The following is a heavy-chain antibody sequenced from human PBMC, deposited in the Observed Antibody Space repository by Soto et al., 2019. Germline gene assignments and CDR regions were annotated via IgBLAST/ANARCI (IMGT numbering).Heavy chain of an antibody. CDR2: FNGGNGNI. CDR3: ARGNVRGGCLDY. CDR1: GYTFSTYA. D-gene: IGHD3-10*01. V-gene: IGHV1-3*05. Sequence: QVQLVQSGAEERKPGASVKVSCKASGYTFSTYAMHWVRRAPGQSLEWMGWFNGGNGNIKYSQKFEGRVTITTDTAASPAYMELNMLRSVDTAVYYCARGNVRGGCLDYWGQGTLVSVSS. J-gene: IGHJ4*02.